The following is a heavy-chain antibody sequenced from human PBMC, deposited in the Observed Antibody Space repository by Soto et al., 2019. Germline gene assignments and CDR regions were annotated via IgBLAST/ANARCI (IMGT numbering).Heavy chain of an antibody. V-gene: IGHV4-39*01. J-gene: IGHJ4*02. Sequence: QLQLQESGPGLVKPSETLSLTCTVSGGSISSSSYYWGWMRQPPGKGLEWIGSIYYSGSTYYNPSLKSRVTISVDTSKNQFSLKLSSVTAADTAVFYCATAPVGSSGAYCFDYWGQGTLVTVSS. CDR2: IYYSGST. CDR3: ATAPVGSSGAYCFDY. D-gene: IGHD3-22*01. CDR1: GGSISSSSYY.